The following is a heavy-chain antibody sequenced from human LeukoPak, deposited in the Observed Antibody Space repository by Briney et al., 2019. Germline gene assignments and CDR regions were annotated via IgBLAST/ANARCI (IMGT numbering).Heavy chain of an antibody. V-gene: IGHV3-21*01. Sequence: GGSLRLXCAASGFTFSSYSMNWVRQTPGKGLEWVSSISSSSSYIYYADSVKGRFTISRDNAKNSLYLQMNSLRAEDTAVYYCARDPPTYYYGSGRGAFDIWGQGTMVTVSS. D-gene: IGHD3-10*01. CDR2: ISSSSSYI. CDR1: GFTFSSYS. CDR3: ARDPPTYYYGSGRGAFDI. J-gene: IGHJ3*02.